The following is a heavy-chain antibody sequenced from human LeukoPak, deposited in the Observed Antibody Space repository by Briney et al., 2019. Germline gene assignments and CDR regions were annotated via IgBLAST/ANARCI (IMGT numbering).Heavy chain of an antibody. D-gene: IGHD3-22*01. V-gene: IGHV3-23*01. CDR3: AKDSNYYDSSGSGPAFDY. CDR1: AITFSTYA. Sequence: GGSLRLSCAASAITFSTYAMSWVRQAPGKGLECVSVISGGAGSTYYADSVKGRFTISRDNSKNTLYLQMNSLRAEDTAVYYCAKDSNYYDSSGSGPAFDYWGQGTRVTVSS. J-gene: IGHJ4*02. CDR2: ISGGAGST.